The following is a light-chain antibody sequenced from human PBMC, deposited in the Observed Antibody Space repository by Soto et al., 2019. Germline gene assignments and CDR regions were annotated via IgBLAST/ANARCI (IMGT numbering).Light chain of an antibody. V-gene: IGKV3-20*01. CDR2: GTF. CDR3: QQYNNWPPIT. J-gene: IGKJ5*01. Sequence: EVVLTQSPGTLSWSPGERATLSCRAIQSVGSTYLAWYQQKPGQAPRLLIYGTFTRATGIPDRFSGSGSGTDFTLTISRLEPEDFAVYYCQQYNNWPPITFGQGTRLEIK. CDR1: QSVGSTY.